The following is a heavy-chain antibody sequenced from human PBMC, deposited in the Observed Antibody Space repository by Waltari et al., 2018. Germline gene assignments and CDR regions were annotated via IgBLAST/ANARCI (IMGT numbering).Heavy chain of an antibody. D-gene: IGHD4-17*01. CDR2: IKQDGSEK. J-gene: IGHJ3*02. CDR3: ARTTVTTSIKAFDI. CDR1: GFTFSSYW. Sequence: EVQLVESGGGLVQPGGSLRLSCAASGFTFSSYWMSWVRQAPGKGLEWVANIKQDGSEKYYVDSVKGRFTISRDNANNPLYLQMNSLRAEDTAVYYCARTTVTTSIKAFDIWGQGTMVTVSS. V-gene: IGHV3-7*01.